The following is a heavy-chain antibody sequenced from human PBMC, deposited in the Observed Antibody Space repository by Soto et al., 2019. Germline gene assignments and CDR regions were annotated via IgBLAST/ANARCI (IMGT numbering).Heavy chain of an antibody. CDR3: ATQRYSGDSSYFGY. V-gene: IGHV3-23*01. J-gene: IGHJ4*02. CDR2: ISGSGGST. Sequence: HPGGSLRLSCAASGFTFSSYAMSWVRQAPGKGLEWVSAISGSGGSTYYADSVKGRFTISRDNSKNTLYLQMNSLRAEDTAVYYCATQRYSGDSSYFGYWGQGTLVTVSS. D-gene: IGHD4-17*01. CDR1: GFTFSSYA.